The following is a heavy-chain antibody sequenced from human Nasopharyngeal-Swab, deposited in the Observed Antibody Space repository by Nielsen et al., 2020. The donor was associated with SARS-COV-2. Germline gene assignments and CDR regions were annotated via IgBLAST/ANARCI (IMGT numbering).Heavy chain of an antibody. V-gene: IGHV4-34*01. Sequence: SETLSLTCPVPGGSFNGFYWNWIRQPPGKGLEWIGEINHNERTNYNPSLKSRVTMLVDTSNNQVSLKLSSVTATDTAVYYCARAGRVGDAFTGLDVWGQGTTVTVSS. J-gene: IGHJ6*02. CDR1: GGSFNGFY. CDR3: ARAGRVGDAFTGLDV. CDR2: INHNERT. D-gene: IGHD1-26*01.